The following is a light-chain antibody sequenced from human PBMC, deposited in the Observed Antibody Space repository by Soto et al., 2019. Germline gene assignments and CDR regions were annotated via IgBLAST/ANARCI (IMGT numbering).Light chain of an antibody. CDR1: SSNIGAGYD. CDR2: GNS. J-gene: IGLJ2*01. V-gene: IGLV1-40*01. CDR3: QSYDSSLSGVV. Sequence: QSVLTQPPSVSGAPGQRVTISCTGNSSNIGAGYDVHWYQQIPRTVPKLLIYGNSNRPSGVPDRFSGSKSGTSASLAITGLQAEDEADYYCQSYDSSLSGVVFGGGTKLTVL.